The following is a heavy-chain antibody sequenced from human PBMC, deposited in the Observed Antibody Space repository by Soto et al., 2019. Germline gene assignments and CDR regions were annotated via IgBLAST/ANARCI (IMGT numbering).Heavy chain of an antibody. CDR1: GGSFSGYY. Sequence: LSLTCAVYGGSFSGYYWSWIRQPPGKGLEWIGEINHSGSTNYNPSLKSRVTISVDTSKNQFSLKLSSVTAADTAVYYCAVLYYYDSSGYKGSYWGQGTLVTVPQ. CDR2: INHSGST. D-gene: IGHD3-22*01. V-gene: IGHV4-34*01. CDR3: AVLYYYDSSGYKGSY. J-gene: IGHJ4*02.